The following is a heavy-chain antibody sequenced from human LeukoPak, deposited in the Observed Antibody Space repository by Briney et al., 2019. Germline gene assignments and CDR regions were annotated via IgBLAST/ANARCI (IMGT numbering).Heavy chain of an antibody. D-gene: IGHD3-10*01. CDR1: GFTFSDYT. CDR3: AREGYYGSGMYPLCYFDY. CDR2: KSGLSSTI. J-gene: IGHJ4*02. V-gene: IGHV3-48*02. Sequence: GGSLRLSCAASGFTFSDYTMNWVRQAPGQRPEWVAYKSGLSSTIYYADSVKGRFTISRDNADNSLFLQMDSLRHEDTAVYYCAREGYYGSGMYPLCYFDYWGQGTLVTVSS.